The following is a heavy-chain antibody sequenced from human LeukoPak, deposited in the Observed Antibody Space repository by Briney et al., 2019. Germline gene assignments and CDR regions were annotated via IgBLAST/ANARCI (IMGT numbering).Heavy chain of an antibody. V-gene: IGHV4-59*01. D-gene: IGHD3-10*01. Sequence: SETLSLTCTVSGGSISSYYWSWIRQPPGKGLEWIGYIYYSGSTNYNPSLKSRVTISVDTSKNQFSLKLRSVTAADTAVYYCARGGRYYYGSGSYGNWFDPWGQGTLVTVSS. CDR1: GGSISSYY. CDR2: IYYSGST. J-gene: IGHJ5*02. CDR3: ARGGRYYYGSGSYGNWFDP.